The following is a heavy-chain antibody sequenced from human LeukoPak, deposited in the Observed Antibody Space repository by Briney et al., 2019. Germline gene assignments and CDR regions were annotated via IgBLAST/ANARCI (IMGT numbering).Heavy chain of an antibody. J-gene: IGHJ6*02. CDR3: ARDRGNHNYYYGMDV. Sequence: SETLSLTCTVSGGSISGYFWSWIRQPPGKGLEWIGSIHYSGSTNYNPSLKGRVTISVDTSKNQFSLKLSSVTAADTAMYYCARDRGNHNYYYGMDVWGQGTTVTVSS. V-gene: IGHV4-59*01. CDR1: GGSISGYF. CDR2: IHYSGST. D-gene: IGHD1-14*01.